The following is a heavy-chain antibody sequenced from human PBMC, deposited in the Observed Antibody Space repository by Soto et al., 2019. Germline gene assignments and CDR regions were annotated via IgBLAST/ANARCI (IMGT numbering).Heavy chain of an antibody. Sequence: GGSLRLSCAASGFTFSSYAMHWVRQAPGKGLEWVAVISYDGSNKYYADSVKGRFTISRDNSKNTLYLQMNSLRAEDTAVYYCARDTSTYYYDSSGYSSALFYYGMDVWGQGPTVTVSS. CDR1: GFTFSSYA. CDR3: ARDTSTYYYDSSGYSSALFYYGMDV. D-gene: IGHD3-22*01. V-gene: IGHV3-30-3*01. J-gene: IGHJ6*02. CDR2: ISYDGSNK.